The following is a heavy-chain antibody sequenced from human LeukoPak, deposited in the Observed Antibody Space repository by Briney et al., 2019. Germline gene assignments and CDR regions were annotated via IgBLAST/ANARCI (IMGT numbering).Heavy chain of an antibody. Sequence: PSETLSLTCTVSGGSISSYYWSWIRQPPGKGPEWIGYIYYSGSTNYNPSLKSRVTISVDTSKNQFSLKLSSVTAADTAMYYCARAGVYQRNWYFDLWGRGTLVTVSS. CDR1: GGSISSYY. D-gene: IGHD2-8*01. CDR2: IYYSGST. V-gene: IGHV4-59*12. J-gene: IGHJ2*01. CDR3: ARAGVYQRNWYFDL.